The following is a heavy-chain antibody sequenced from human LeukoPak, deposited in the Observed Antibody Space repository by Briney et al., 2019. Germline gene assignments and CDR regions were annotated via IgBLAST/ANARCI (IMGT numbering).Heavy chain of an antibody. Sequence: SETLSLTCAVYGGSFSGYYWSWIRQPPGKGLEWIGEINHSGSTNYNPSLKSRVTISVDTSKNQFSLKLSSVTAADTAVYYCARGRIAARRGNYYYMDVWGKGTTVTVSS. D-gene: IGHD6-6*01. CDR3: ARGRIAARRGNYYYMDV. J-gene: IGHJ6*03. V-gene: IGHV4-34*01. CDR2: INHSGST. CDR1: GGSFSGYY.